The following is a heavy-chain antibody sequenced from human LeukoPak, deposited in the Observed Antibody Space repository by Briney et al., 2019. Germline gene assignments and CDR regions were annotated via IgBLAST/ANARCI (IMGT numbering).Heavy chain of an antibody. Sequence: GASVKVSCKASGYTFTSYGISWVRQAPGQGLEWMGWINPNSGGTKYAQKFQGRVTMTRDTSISTAYMELSRLRSDDTAVYYCATEIVEMATRTGFDPWGQGTLVTVSS. D-gene: IGHD5-24*01. J-gene: IGHJ5*02. V-gene: IGHV1-2*02. CDR1: GYTFTSYG. CDR2: INPNSGGT. CDR3: ATEIVEMATRTGFDP.